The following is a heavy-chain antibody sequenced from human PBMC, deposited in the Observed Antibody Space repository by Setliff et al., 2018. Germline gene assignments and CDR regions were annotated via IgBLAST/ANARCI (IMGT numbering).Heavy chain of an antibody. V-gene: IGHV1-69*06. CDR2: IIPHFDAA. J-gene: IGHJ4*02. CDR3: ARELPRTIFGVVIDY. D-gene: IGHD3-3*01. Sequence: GASVKVSCKASGYTFTRYAINWVRQAPGQGLEWMGRIIPHFDAADYTQNLQGRVTITADKSTSTAYMELSSLRSEDTAVYYCARELPRTIFGVVIDYWGQGTLVTVSS. CDR1: GYTFTRYA.